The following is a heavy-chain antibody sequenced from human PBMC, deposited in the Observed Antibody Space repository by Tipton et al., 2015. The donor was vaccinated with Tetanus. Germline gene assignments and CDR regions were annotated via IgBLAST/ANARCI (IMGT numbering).Heavy chain of an antibody. J-gene: IGHJ3*02. CDR2: IYYSGST. CDR1: GGSISSSSYY. V-gene: IGHV4-39*01. Sequence: TLSLTCTVSGGSISSSSYYWGWIRQPPGKGLEWIGSIYYSGSTYYNPSLKSRVTISVDTSKNQFSLKLSSVTAADTAVYYCARLGVEMATITVDAFDIWGQGTMVTVS. D-gene: IGHD5-24*01. CDR3: ARLGVEMATITVDAFDI.